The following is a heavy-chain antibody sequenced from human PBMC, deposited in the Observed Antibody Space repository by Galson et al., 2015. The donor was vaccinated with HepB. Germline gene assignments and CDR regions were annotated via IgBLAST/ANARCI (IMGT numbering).Heavy chain of an antibody. CDR3: AKFRGGGSYKAYWFDC. CDR2: ITGSGGMT. Sequence: SLRLSCAASGFTFRTYAMTWVRQAPGKGLEWVSGITGSGGMTFYADSVKGRFTISRDNSKNTLYLQMNSLRAEDTAVYYCAKFRGGGSYKAYWFDCCGQGTLATVSS. CDR1: GFTFRTYA. J-gene: IGHJ5*01. V-gene: IGHV3-23*01. D-gene: IGHD1-26*01.